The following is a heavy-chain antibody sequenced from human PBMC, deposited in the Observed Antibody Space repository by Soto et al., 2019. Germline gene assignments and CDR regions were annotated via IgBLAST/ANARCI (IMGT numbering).Heavy chain of an antibody. CDR3: AREWQLAPDFDY. CDR2: IKQAGSEK. CDR1: GFTFSTYA. J-gene: IGHJ4*02. D-gene: IGHD6-6*01. Sequence: EVQLLDSGGHLVQPGGSLRLSCAASGFTFSTYAMNWVRQAPVKRLEWVANIKQAGSEKYYVDSVKGRFTISRDNAKNSLYLQMNSLRAEDTAVYYCAREWQLAPDFDYWGQGTLVTVSS. V-gene: IGHV3-7*03.